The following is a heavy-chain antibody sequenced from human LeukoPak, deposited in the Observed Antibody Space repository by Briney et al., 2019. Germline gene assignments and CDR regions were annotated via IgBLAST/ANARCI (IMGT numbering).Heavy chain of an antibody. D-gene: IGHD3-10*01. V-gene: IGHV3-49*04. Sequence: GASLRLSCTASGLSFGDYAMSWVRHPPGKGLDWVRFIRRRSYGGTTEYAASVKGRFTISRDDSKNIAYLQMNSLKTEDTAVYYCTKELRPRTYYYGSGSYTFDCWGEGTLVTVSS. J-gene: IGHJ4*02. CDR3: TKELRPRTYYYGSGSYTFDC. CDR1: GLSFGDYA. CDR2: IRRRSYGGTT.